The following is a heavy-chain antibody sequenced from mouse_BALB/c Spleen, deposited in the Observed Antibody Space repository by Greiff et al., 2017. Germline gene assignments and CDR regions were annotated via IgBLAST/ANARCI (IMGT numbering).Heavy chain of an antibody. V-gene: IGHV1-7*01. CDR2: INPSTGYT. Sequence: QVQLQQSGAELAKPGASVKMSCKASGYTFTSYWMHWVKQRPGQGLEWIGYINPSTGYTEYNQKFKDKATLTADKSSSTAYMQLSSLTSEDSAVYYCARYYGNWYFDVWGAGTTVTVSS. CDR1: GYTFTSYW. D-gene: IGHD2-1*01. J-gene: IGHJ1*01. CDR3: ARYYGNWYFDV.